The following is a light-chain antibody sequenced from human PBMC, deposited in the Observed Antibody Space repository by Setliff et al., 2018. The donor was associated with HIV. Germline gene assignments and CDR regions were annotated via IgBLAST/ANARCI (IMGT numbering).Light chain of an antibody. V-gene: IGLV1-40*01. CDR2: SNT. Sequence: QSVLTQPPSVSGAPGQRVTISCTGSSSNLGAGYDVHWYQRLPGTAPKLLIYSNTIRPSGVPDRFSGSKSGTSASLAITGLQTEDEADYYCQSYDNSLSGSWVLGGGTKVTVL. J-gene: IGLJ3*02. CDR3: QSYDNSLSGSWV. CDR1: SSNLGAGYD.